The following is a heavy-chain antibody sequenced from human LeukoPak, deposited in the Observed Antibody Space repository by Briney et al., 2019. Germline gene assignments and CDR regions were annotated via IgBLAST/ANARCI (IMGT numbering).Heavy chain of an antibody. CDR1: GFTFSSYA. D-gene: IGHD3-3*01. J-gene: IGHJ4*02. Sequence: GRSLRLSCAASGFTFSSYAMHWVRQAPGKGLEWVAVISYDGSNKYYADSVKGRFTISRDNSKNTLYLQMNSLRAEDTAVYYCARRPAVLEWFPTSYYFDYWGQGTLVTVSS. V-gene: IGHV3-30-3*01. CDR3: ARRPAVLEWFPTSYYFDY. CDR2: ISYDGSNK.